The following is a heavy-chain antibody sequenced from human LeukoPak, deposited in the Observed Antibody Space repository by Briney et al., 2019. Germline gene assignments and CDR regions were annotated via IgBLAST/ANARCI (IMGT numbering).Heavy chain of an antibody. CDR3: ATEDGHVTMVTNFAY. CDR1: GGTFNNSP. V-gene: IGHV1-69*04. CDR2: IIPLLAIA. J-gene: IGHJ4*02. D-gene: IGHD4-17*01. Sequence: PEASVKVSCKASGGTFNNSPITWVRQAPGQGLEWVGRIIPLLAIANYAPKFQGGVTITADKSTTTAYMEVNSLRSEDTAVYYCATEDGHVTMVTNFAYWGQGTLVTVSS.